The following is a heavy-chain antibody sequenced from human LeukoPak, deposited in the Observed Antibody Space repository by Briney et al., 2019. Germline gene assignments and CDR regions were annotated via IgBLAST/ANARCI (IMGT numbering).Heavy chain of an antibody. CDR2: VSAYADNT. V-gene: IGHV1-18*01. CDR3: AREAGNCSSTSCYVYYYYMDV. J-gene: IGHJ6*03. CDR1: GYTFITYG. Sequence: GASVKVSCKASGYTFITYGISWVRQAPGQGLEWVGWVSAYADNTNYVQKLQGRVTMTTDTSTSTAYMELRSLRSDDTAVYYCAREAGNCSSTSCYVYYYYMDVWGKGTTFTVSS. D-gene: IGHD2-2*01.